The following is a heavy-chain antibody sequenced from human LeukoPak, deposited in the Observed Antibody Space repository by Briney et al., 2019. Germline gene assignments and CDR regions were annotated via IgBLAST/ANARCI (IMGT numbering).Heavy chain of an antibody. CDR3: ARAPLRGAGYDY. J-gene: IGHJ4*02. V-gene: IGHV3-13*01. CDR2: IGTAGDT. CDR1: GFTFSSYD. D-gene: IGHD3-9*01. Sequence: GGPLRLSCAASGFTFSSYDMHWVRHATGKGLEWVSAIGTAGDTYYPGSVKGRFTISRENAKNSLYLQMNSLRAGDTAVYYCARAPLRGAGYDYWGQGTLVTVSS.